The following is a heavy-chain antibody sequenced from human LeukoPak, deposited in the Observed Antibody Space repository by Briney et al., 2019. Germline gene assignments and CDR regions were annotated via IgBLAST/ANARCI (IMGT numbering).Heavy chain of an antibody. CDR1: GFTFSSYA. CDR2: ISYDGSNK. J-gene: IGHJ4*02. D-gene: IGHD6-6*01. Sequence: PGRSLRLSCAASGFTFSSYAMHWVRQAPGKGLEWVAVISYDGSNKYYADSVKGRFTISRDNPKNTLYLQMNSLGAEDTAVYYCARGIAAFDYWGQGTLVTVSS. CDR3: ARGIAAFDY. V-gene: IGHV3-30-3*01.